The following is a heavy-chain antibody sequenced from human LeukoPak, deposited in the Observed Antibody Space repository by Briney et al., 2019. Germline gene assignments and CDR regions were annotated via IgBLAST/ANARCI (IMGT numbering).Heavy chain of an antibody. J-gene: IGHJ5*02. D-gene: IGHD6-13*01. CDR1: GYTFTSYG. CDR3: ARGGYSSSWPPTRWFDP. CDR2: ISAYNVNT. V-gene: IGHV1-18*01. Sequence: GASVKVSCKASGYTFTSYGISWVRQAPGQGLEWMGWISAYNVNTNYAQKLQGRVTMTTDTSTSTAYMELRSLRSDDTAVYYCARGGYSSSWPPTRWFDPWGQGTLVTVSS.